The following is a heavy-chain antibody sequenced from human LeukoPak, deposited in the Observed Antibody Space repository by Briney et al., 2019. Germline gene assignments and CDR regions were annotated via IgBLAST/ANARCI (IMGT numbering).Heavy chain of an antibody. CDR3: ARAAAGTPFDY. J-gene: IGHJ4*02. CDR1: GYSIGSGYY. Sequence: PSETLSLTCTVSGYSIGSGYYWGWIRQPPGKRLEWIGSIYHSGSTYYNPSLKSRVTISVDTSKNQFSLKLSSVTAADTAVYYCARAAAGTPFDYWGQGTLVTVSS. CDR2: IYHSGST. V-gene: IGHV4-38-2*02. D-gene: IGHD6-13*01.